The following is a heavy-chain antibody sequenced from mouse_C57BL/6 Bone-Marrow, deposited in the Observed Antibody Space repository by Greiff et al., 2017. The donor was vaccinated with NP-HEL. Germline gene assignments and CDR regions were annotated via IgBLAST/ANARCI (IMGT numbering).Heavy chain of an antibody. J-gene: IGHJ3*01. V-gene: IGHV1-55*01. Sequence: QVQLQQPGAELVKPGASVKMSCKASGYTFTSYWITWVKQRPGQGLEWIGDIYPGSGSTNYNERFKSKATLTVDTSSSTAYMQLSSLTSEDSAVYYCARRDYGSSYRFAYWGQGTLVTVSA. CDR3: ARRDYGSSYRFAY. CDR2: IYPGSGST. D-gene: IGHD1-1*01. CDR1: GYTFTSYW.